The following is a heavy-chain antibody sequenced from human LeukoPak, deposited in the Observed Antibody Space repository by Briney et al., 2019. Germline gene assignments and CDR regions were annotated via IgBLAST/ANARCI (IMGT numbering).Heavy chain of an antibody. CDR3: ARASWRYCSSTSCYGNWFDP. CDR2: IYSGGST. D-gene: IGHD2-2*01. CDR1: GFTFSRYA. Sequence: GGSLRLSCSASGFTFSRYAMHWVRQAPGKGLEWVSVIYSGGSTYYADSVKGRFTIFRDNSKNTVYLQMNSLRAEDTAVYYCARASWRYCSSTSCYGNWFDPWGQGTLVTVSS. J-gene: IGHJ5*02. V-gene: IGHV3-53*01.